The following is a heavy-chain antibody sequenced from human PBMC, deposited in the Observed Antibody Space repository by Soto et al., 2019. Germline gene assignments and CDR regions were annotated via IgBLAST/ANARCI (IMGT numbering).Heavy chain of an antibody. D-gene: IGHD4-17*01. J-gene: IGHJ3*02. V-gene: IGHV3-15*01. CDR3: TTTQEYGDYVGGAFDI. CDR2: IKSKTDGGTT. Sequence: EVQLVESGGGLVKPGGSLRLSCAASGFTFSNAWMSWVCQAPGKGLEWVGRIKSKTDGGTTDYAAPVKGRFTISRDDSKNTLYLQMNSLKTEDTAVYYCTTTQEYGDYVGGAFDIWGQGTMVTVSS. CDR1: GFTFSNAW.